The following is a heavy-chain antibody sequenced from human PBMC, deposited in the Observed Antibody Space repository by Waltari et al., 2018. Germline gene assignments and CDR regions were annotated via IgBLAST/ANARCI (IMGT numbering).Heavy chain of an antibody. CDR3: ATVDYSNYGPYYYYIDV. CDR1: GGSISSYY. D-gene: IGHD4-4*01. J-gene: IGHJ6*03. CDR2: IYTSGST. Sequence: QVQLQESGPGLVKPSETLSLTCTVSGGSISSYYWSWIRQPAGKGLEWIGRIYTSGSTNYNPSLKSRVTMSVDTSKNPFSLKLSSVTAADTVVYYCATVDYSNYGPYYYYIDVWGKGTPVTISS. V-gene: IGHV4-4*07.